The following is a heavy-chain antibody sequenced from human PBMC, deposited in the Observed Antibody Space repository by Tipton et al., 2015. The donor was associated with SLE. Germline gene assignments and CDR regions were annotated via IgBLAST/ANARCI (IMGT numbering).Heavy chain of an antibody. V-gene: IGHV4-34*01. CDR1: GGSISGNF. Sequence: GLVKPSETLSLTCGVNGGSISGNFWSWIRQIPGKGLEWVGGVSPSGTTNYSPSLKSRVTISVDTSKSQFSLKLSSVTAADTAVYYCARHLTHSNTWGGAIFDVLGPGTLITASS. CDR2: VSPSGTT. J-gene: IGHJ3*01. CDR3: ARHLTHSNTWGGAIFDV. D-gene: IGHD2-2*01.